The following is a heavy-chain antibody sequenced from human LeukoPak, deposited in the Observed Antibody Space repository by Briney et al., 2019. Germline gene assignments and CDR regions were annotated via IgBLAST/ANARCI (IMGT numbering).Heavy chain of an antibody. J-gene: IGHJ5*02. Sequence: SETLSLTCTVSGDSISSGDYYWSWIRQPAGKGLEWIGRISSSGSTNYNPSLKSRVTISVDTSKNQFSLKLSSVTAADTAVYYCARLEIAAAGNRWFDPWGQGTLVTVSS. CDR3: ARLEIAAAGNRWFDP. CDR1: GDSISSGDYY. V-gene: IGHV4-61*02. CDR2: ISSSGST. D-gene: IGHD6-13*01.